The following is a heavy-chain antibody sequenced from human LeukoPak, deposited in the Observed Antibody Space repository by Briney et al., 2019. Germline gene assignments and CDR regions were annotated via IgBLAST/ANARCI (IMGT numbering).Heavy chain of an antibody. D-gene: IGHD3-10*01. J-gene: IGHJ4*02. V-gene: IGHV4-34*01. CDR2: TNHSGST. CDR1: GGSFSGYY. Sequence: SETLSLTCAVYGGSFSGYYWSWIRQPPGKGLEWIGETNHSGSTNYNPSLKSRVTISVDTSKNQFSLKLSSVTAADTAVYYCARHGPTRWYYYGSGSYYKGGHFDYWGQGTLVTVSS. CDR3: ARHGPTRWYYYGSGSYYKGGHFDY.